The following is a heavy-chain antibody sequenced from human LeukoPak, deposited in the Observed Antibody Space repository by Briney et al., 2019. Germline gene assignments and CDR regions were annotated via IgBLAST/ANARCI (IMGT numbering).Heavy chain of an antibody. J-gene: IGHJ4*02. Sequence: GSVKVSCKASGYTFANYYLHWVRQAPGQGLEWMGIINPSDGTTSYAQRFQGRVTLTRDTSTSTFYMELSSLRSEDTAVYYCARVYAAGVWFDYWGQGTLVTVSS. V-gene: IGHV1-46*01. CDR1: GYTFANYY. CDR2: INPSDGTT. CDR3: ARVYAAGVWFDY. D-gene: IGHD2-2*02.